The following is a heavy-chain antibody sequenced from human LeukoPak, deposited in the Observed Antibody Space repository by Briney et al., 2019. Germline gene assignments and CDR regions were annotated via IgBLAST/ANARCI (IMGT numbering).Heavy chain of an antibody. J-gene: IGHJ4*02. D-gene: IGHD5-24*01. CDR2: IGRDGAQK. CDR1: GFTFSSHS. Sequence: PGGTLRLSCAASGFTFSSHSMGWVRQAPGKGLECVAAIGRDGAQKDFVDSVKGRFTLYRDNAKNSLFLEMNRLRVEDTAVYYCARWRGLQSEFDCWGQGTLVTVSS. CDR3: ARWRGLQSEFDC. V-gene: IGHV3-7*01.